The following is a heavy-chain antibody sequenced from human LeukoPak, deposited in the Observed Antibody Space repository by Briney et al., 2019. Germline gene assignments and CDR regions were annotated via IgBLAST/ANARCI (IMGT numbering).Heavy chain of an antibody. Sequence: SVKVSCKASGGTFSSYAISWVRQAPGQGLEWMGRIIPIFGTANYAQKFQGRVTITTDGSTSTAYMELSSLRSEDTAVYYCARRAPYYYDSSGHDAFDIWGQGTMVTVSS. CDR3: ARRAPYYYDSSGHDAFDI. CDR1: GGTFSSYA. J-gene: IGHJ3*02. CDR2: IIPIFGTA. D-gene: IGHD3-22*01. V-gene: IGHV1-69*05.